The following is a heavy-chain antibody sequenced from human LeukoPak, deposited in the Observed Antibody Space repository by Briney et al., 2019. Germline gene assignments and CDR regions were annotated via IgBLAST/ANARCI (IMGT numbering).Heavy chain of an antibody. CDR1: KFTRGNYW. CDR2: INGEGSIT. J-gene: IGHJ3*02. D-gene: IGHD3-3*01. CDR3: ARDSNYDFWSGYPRALDASDI. Sequence: GGPLRLSCVVLKFTRGNYWRHWVGQIPGRGWVWVEGINGEGSITNYADSVKGRFTISRDDGKNTLYLQMSSLRAEDTAVYYCARDSNYDFWSGYPRALDASDIWGQGTMVTVSS. V-gene: IGHV3-74*01.